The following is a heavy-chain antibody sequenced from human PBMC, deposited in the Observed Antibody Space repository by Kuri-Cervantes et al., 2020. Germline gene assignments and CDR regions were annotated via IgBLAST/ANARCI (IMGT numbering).Heavy chain of an antibody. Sequence: GESLKISCAASGFTFSSYSMNWVRQAPGKGLEWVAVISYDGSNKYYADSVKGRFTISRDNSKNTLYLQMNSLRAEDTAVYYCARDAEYCSGGSCYWGSFDYWGQGTLVTVSS. CDR2: ISYDGSNK. D-gene: IGHD2-15*01. CDR3: ARDAEYCSGGSCYWGSFDY. J-gene: IGHJ4*02. V-gene: IGHV3-30*03. CDR1: GFTFSSYS.